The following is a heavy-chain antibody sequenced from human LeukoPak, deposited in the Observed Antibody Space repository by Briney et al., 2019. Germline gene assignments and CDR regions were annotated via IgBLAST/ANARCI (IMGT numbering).Heavy chain of an antibody. D-gene: IGHD1-7*01. CDR3: ARGTGAATTYFQH. CDR2: ISSAGKT. V-gene: IGHV3-13*01. CDR1: GFTFSSYD. J-gene: IGHJ1*01. Sequence: GGSLRLSCAASGFTFSSYDMHWVRQVPGKGLEWVSAISSAGKTYYPGSVKGRFTISREDAKNSLYLQMNSLRDGDTAVYYCARGTGAATTYFQHWGQGTLVTVSS.